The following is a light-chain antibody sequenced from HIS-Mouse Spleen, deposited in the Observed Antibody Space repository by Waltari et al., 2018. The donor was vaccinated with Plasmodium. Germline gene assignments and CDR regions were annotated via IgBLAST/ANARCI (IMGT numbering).Light chain of an antibody. V-gene: IGLV2-11*01. J-gene: IGLJ3*02. CDR1: SSDVGGYNY. CDR2: DVS. Sequence: QSALTQPRSVSGSPGQSVTISCTGTSSDVGGYNYFSWYQQHPGKAPKLMLYDVSTRTAGVSDRFAGSRSGKTASLTISGLQAEDEADYYCCSYAGSYTWVFGGGTKLTVL. CDR3: CSYAGSYTWV.